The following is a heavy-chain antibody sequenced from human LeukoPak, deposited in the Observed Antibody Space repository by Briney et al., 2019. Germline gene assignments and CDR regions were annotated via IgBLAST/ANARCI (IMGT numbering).Heavy chain of an antibody. V-gene: IGHV4-59*08. CDR1: GGPISSYY. J-gene: IGHJ4*02. Sequence: PSETLSLTCTVSGGPISSYYWSWIRQPPGKGLEWIGYIYYSGSTNYNPSLKSRVTISIDTSKNQFSLKLSSVTAADTAVYYCASELAAAGTVYWGQGTLVTVSS. CDR2: IYYSGST. D-gene: IGHD6-13*01. CDR3: ASELAAAGTVY.